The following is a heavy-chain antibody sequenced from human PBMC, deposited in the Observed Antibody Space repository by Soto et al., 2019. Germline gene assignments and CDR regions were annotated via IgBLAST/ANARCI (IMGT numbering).Heavy chain of an antibody. CDR2: IDPSDSQT. Sequence: EVRLEQSGAEVKKSGESLTISCKGSGYSFAGYWITWVRQKPGKGLEWMGRIDPSDSQTYYSPSFRGHVTISVTKSITTVSLQWSSLRASDTAMYYCARQIYDSDTGPNFQYYFDSWGQGTPVTVSS. D-gene: IGHD3-22*01. CDR1: GYSFAGYW. CDR3: ARQIYDSDTGPNFQYYFDS. J-gene: IGHJ4*02. V-gene: IGHV5-10-1*03.